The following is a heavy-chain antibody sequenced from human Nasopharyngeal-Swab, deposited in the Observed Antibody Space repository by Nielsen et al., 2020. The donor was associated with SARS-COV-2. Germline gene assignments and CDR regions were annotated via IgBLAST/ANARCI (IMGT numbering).Heavy chain of an antibody. CDR3: ASPLAPDDYNYGFAFDI. Sequence: WIRQPPGKGLEWVAVIWYDGSNKYYADSVKGRFTISRDNSKNTLYLQMNSLRAEDTAVYYCASPLAPDDYNYGFAFDIWGQGTMVTVSS. J-gene: IGHJ3*02. D-gene: IGHD5-24*01. CDR2: IWYDGSNK. V-gene: IGHV3-33*01.